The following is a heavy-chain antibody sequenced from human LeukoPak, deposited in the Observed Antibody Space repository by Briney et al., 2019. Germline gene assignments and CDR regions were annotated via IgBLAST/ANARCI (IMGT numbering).Heavy chain of an antibody. CDR3: VRGRYYFDY. CDR2: INSDGSST. J-gene: IGHJ4*02. V-gene: IGHV3-74*01. CDR1: RFSFNTYW. D-gene: IGHD5-24*01. Sequence: GGSLRLSCAASRFSFNTYWMHWVRQAPGMGLVWVSRINSDGSSTSYADSVKGRFTISRDNAKNTLYLQMNNLRAEDTAVYYCVRGRYYFDYWGQGTLVTVSS.